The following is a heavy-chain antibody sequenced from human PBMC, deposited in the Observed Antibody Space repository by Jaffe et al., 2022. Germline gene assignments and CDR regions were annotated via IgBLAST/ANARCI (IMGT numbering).Heavy chain of an antibody. V-gene: IGHV3-30*02. J-gene: IGHJ4*02. Sequence: QVHLVESGGGVVQPGGSLRLSCAASGFNFRSYGMHWVRQAPGKGLEWVAFIQSDGTKSWHADSVKGRFTISRDSSKNTLYLQMNSLRGDDTAVYYCALDFWSTYYHDWGQGTLVTVSS. CDR3: ALDFWSTYYHD. CDR1: GFNFRSYG. CDR2: IQSDGTKS. D-gene: IGHD3-3*01.